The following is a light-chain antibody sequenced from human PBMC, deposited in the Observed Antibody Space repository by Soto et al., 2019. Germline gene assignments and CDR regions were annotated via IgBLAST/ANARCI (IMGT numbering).Light chain of an antibody. CDR1: QSFAGF. V-gene: IGKV3-20*01. CDR3: QQYGGSPYT. J-gene: IGKJ2*01. CDR2: DAS. Sequence: EILLTQSPGTLSLSPGERATLSCRATQSFAGFLAWYQHKAGQPPRLLIYDASMRATGLPDRFSGAGSGTDFTLTISRLEPEDFAVYYFQQYGGSPYTFGPGTRLE.